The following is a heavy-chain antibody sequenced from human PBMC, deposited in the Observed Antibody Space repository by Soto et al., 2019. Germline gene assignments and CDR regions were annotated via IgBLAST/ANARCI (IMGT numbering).Heavy chain of an antibody. Sequence: QVQLQESGPGLVKPSQTLSLTCTVSGGSISSGGYYWSWIRQHPGKGLEWIGYIYYSGSTYYNPSLKSRVTISVDTSKIQFCLKLSSVTAADTAVYYCARDSTAAGTNYWGQGTLVTVSS. V-gene: IGHV4-31*03. D-gene: IGHD6-13*01. J-gene: IGHJ4*02. CDR3: ARDSTAAGTNY. CDR2: IYYSGST. CDR1: GGSISSGGYY.